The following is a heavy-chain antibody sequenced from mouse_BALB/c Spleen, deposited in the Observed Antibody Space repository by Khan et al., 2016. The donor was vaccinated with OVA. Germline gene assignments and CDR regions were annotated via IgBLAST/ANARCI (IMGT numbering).Heavy chain of an antibody. Sequence: VQLQESGTELVKPGASVKLSCKAYGYTFTNYDINWVRQRPEQGLEWIGWIFPGDDSTKYNEKFKDKATLTTDKSSSTAYMQLSRLTSEYSAVYFCARRRGSTDYWGQGTSVTVSS. CDR1: GYTFTNYD. V-gene: IGHV1-85*01. J-gene: IGHJ4*01. CDR2: IFPGDDST. CDR3: ARRRGSTDY.